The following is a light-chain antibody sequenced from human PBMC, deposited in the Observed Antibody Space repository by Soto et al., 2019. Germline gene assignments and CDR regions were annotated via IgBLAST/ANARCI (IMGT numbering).Light chain of an antibody. V-gene: IGLV2-8*01. J-gene: IGLJ1*01. Sequence: QSALAQPPSASGSPGQSVTISCTGSSNVVGGNNDYVSWYQQHPGKAPKLLIYAVSKRPSGVSERFSGSKSGNTASLTVSGLQAEDEADYYCIAYAGNDNFVFGSGTKVTVL. CDR1: SNVVGGNNDY. CDR2: AVS. CDR3: IAYAGNDNFV.